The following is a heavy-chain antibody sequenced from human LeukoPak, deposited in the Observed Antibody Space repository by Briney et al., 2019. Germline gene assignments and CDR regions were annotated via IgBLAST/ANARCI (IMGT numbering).Heavy chain of an antibody. Sequence: PGGSLRLSCAASGLTFSSYGMHWVRQAPGKGLEWVAVISYDGSNKYYADSVKGRFTISRDNSKNTLYLQMNSLRAEDTAVYYCAPTAGLWGQGTLVTVSS. J-gene: IGHJ4*02. CDR1: GLTFSSYG. CDR2: ISYDGSNK. CDR3: APTAGL. D-gene: IGHD2-21*02. V-gene: IGHV3-30*03.